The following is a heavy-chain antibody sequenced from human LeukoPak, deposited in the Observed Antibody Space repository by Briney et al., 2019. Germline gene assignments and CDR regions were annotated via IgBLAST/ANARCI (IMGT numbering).Heavy chain of an antibody. CDR1: GGSFSGYY. CDR3: ARDGNGYSYGYDV. Sequence: SETLSLTCAVYGGSFSGYYWSWIRQPPGKGLEWIGYIYYSGSTYYNPSLKSRVTISVDTSKNQFSLKLSSVTAADTAVYYCARDGNGYSYGYDVWGQGTLVTVSS. V-gene: IGHV4-30-4*08. D-gene: IGHD5-18*01. CDR2: IYYSGST. J-gene: IGHJ4*02.